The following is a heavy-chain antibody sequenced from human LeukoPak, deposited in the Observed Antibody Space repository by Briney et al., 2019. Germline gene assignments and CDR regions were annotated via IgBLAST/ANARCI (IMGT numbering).Heavy chain of an antibody. CDR3: ARAAESNAFDI. Sequence: ASVKVSCKASGYTFTSYYMHWVRQAPGQGLEWMGIINPSGGSTGYAQKFQGRVTMSRDTSTSTVYMELSSLRSEDTAVYYCARAAESNAFDIWGQGTMVTVSS. J-gene: IGHJ3*02. V-gene: IGHV1-46*01. CDR1: GYTFTSYY. CDR2: INPSGGST.